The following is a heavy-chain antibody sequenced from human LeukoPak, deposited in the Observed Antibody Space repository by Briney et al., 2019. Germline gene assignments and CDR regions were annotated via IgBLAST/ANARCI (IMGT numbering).Heavy chain of an antibody. V-gene: IGHV3-23*01. CDR2: ISGSGGST. CDR3: AKDYGDSDWSDP. J-gene: IGHJ5*02. D-gene: IGHD4-17*01. CDR1: GFTFSSYA. Sequence: GGSLRLSCATSGFTFSSYAMSWVRQAPGKGLEWVSAISGSGGSTYYADSVKGRFTISRDNSKNTQYLQMNSLRAEDTAVYYCAKDYGDSDWSDPWGQGTLVTVSS.